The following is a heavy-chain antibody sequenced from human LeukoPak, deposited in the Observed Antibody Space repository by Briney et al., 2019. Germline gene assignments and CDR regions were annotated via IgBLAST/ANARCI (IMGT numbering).Heavy chain of an antibody. Sequence: SETLSLTCTVSGGSTSSYYWSWIRQPPGKGLEWIGYIYYSGSTNYNPSLKSRVTISVDTSKNQFSLKLSPVTAADTAVYYCARDRRSLDYCSGGSCYYDAFDIWGQGTMVTVSS. CDR3: ARDRRSLDYCSGGSCYYDAFDI. J-gene: IGHJ3*02. D-gene: IGHD2-15*01. CDR1: GGSTSSYY. V-gene: IGHV4-59*01. CDR2: IYYSGST.